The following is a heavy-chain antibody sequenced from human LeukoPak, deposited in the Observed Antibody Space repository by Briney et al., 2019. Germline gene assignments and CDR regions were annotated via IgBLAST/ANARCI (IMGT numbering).Heavy chain of an antibody. Sequence: SETLTLTCTVSGGSISSYYWSCIRQPPGKGLEWIGYIYYSGSTNYNPSLKSRVTISVDTSKNQFSLKLSSVTAADTAVYYCARVEVGNYYYYIDVWGKGTTVTVSS. CDR1: GGSISSYY. CDR2: IYYSGST. J-gene: IGHJ6*03. D-gene: IGHD3-10*01. CDR3: ARVEVGNYYYYIDV. V-gene: IGHV4-59*01.